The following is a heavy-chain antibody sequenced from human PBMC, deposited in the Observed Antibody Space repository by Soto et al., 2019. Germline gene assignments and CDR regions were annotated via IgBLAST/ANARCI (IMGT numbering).Heavy chain of an antibody. D-gene: IGHD4-17*01. V-gene: IGHV4-31*03. CDR2: IYSSGST. CDR3: ARGLSVTLFDN. CDR1: GGSISPGGYS. Sequence: QVQLQESGPGLVKPSQTLSLTCTVSGGSISPGGYSWTWIRQHPGKGLESIGYIYSSGSTYYNPSLKSRVTISVDTSKNQFSLKLSSVTAAYTAVYYCARGLSVTLFDNWGQGTLVTVSS. J-gene: IGHJ4*02.